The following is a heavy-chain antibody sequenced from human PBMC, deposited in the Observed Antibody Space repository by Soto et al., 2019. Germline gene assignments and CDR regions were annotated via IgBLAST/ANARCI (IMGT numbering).Heavy chain of an antibody. D-gene: IGHD1-26*01. CDR1: GGSFSGYY. Sequence: VQLQQWGAGLLKPSETLSLTCAVYGGSFSGYYWSWIRRPPGKGLEWIGEINHSGSTNYNPSLTSRVNISVDTSKNQFSLKLSSVTAADTAVYYCARGGGSSLDYWGQGTLVTVSS. CDR3: ARGGGSSLDY. J-gene: IGHJ4*02. V-gene: IGHV4-34*01. CDR2: INHSGST.